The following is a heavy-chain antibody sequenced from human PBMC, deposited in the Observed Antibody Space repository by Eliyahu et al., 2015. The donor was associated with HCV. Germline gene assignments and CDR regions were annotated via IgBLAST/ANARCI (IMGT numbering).Heavy chain of an antibody. D-gene: IGHD2-15*01. CDR2: IYPDGDT. CDR3: ARRGYCNGVTWCPFDS. Sequence: EVQLVESGGGLVQPGGSLRLSCAASGXNFGSNYMNWVRQAPGXGLVWVXVIYPDGDTFYADSVRGRFTISRDSSMNTLYLQMNSLKTEDTAVYYCARRGYCNGVTWCPFDSWGQGTLVTVSS. J-gene: IGHJ4*02. CDR1: GXNFGSNY. V-gene: IGHV3-66*02.